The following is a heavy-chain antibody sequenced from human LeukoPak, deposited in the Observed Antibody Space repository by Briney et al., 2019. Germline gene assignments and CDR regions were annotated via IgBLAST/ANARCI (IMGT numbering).Heavy chain of an antibody. V-gene: IGHV3-21*01. Sequence: PGGSLRLSCAASGFTFRSFSMNWVRQPPGKGLEWVSSISSSSIYMNYADSLKGRFTISRDNAKNLLYLQMNPLRAEDTAVYYCARVQCSGGRCNDAFDIWGQGTMVTVSS. CDR2: ISSSSIYM. J-gene: IGHJ3*02. CDR3: ARVQCSGGRCNDAFDI. D-gene: IGHD2-15*01. CDR1: GFTFRSFS.